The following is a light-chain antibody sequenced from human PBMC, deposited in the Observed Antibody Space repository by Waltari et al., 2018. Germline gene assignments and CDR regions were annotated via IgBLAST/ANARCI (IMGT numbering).Light chain of an antibody. V-gene: IGKV4-1*01. CDR2: WGS. CDR1: QSVLYSSNNKNY. J-gene: IGKJ2*01. Sequence: DIVMTQSPDSLAVSLGERATINCKSSQSVLYSSNNKNYLAWYQQKVGQPPKLLIYWGSIRESGVPDRFSGSGSGTDFTLTISSLQAEDVAVYYCQQYYSTPPYTFGQGTKLEI. CDR3: QQYYSTPPYT.